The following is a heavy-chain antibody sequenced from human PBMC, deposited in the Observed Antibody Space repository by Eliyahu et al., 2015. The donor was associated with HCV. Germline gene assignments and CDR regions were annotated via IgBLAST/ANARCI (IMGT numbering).Heavy chain of an antibody. D-gene: IGHD3-22*01. J-gene: IGHJ5*02. V-gene: IGHV4-61*01. CDR3: AIDRHHYDRRGYT. CDR1: GGSVSSGNYY. CDR2: IYNSVSI. Sequence: QVQLQESGPGLVKPSETLSLTCSVSGGSVSSGNYYWNWIRQSPGKGLEWIGYIYNSVSIRYNASLKSRVTISIDTSNNQLSLQLTSVTAADTAVYYCAIDRHHYDRRGYTWGQGTLVTVSS.